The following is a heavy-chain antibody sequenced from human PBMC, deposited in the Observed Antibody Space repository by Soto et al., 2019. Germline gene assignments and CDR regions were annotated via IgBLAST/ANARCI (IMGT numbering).Heavy chain of an antibody. J-gene: IGHJ5*02. D-gene: IGHD2-2*01. CDR3: AKVGGTTSSTWFDP. CDR2: IIPILGRA. CDR1: GGPFSSYH. V-gene: IGHV1-69*08. Sequence: QVQLVQSGAEVKKPGSSVKLSCKASGGPFSSYHISWVRQAPGQGLEWVGRIIPILGRANNAQHFQGRVTITPDTPPNPAYMELSSLTSEDTAVYYCAKVGGTTSSTWFDPWGHGTRVNVSS.